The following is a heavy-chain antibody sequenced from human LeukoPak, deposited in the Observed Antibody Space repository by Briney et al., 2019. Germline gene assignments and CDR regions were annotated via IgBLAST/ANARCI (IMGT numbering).Heavy chain of an antibody. Sequence: TGGSLRLSCAASGFTFSSYAMSWVRQAPGKGLEWVSAISGSGGSTYYADSVKGRFTISRDNSKNTLYLQMNSLRAEDTAVYYCAKDRYSGSYLDYWGQGTLVTVSS. J-gene: IGHJ4*02. CDR3: AKDRYSGSYLDY. V-gene: IGHV3-23*01. CDR2: ISGSGGST. CDR1: GFTFSSYA. D-gene: IGHD1-26*01.